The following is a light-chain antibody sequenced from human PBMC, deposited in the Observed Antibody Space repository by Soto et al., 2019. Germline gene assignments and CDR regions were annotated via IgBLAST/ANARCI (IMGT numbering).Light chain of an antibody. CDR1: QSVSSY. V-gene: IGKV3-11*01. J-gene: IGKJ1*01. CDR3: HQRSNWPVT. Sequence: EIVLTQSQGTLSLSPGERATLSCRASQSVSSYLAWYQQKPGQAPRLLIYDASTRATGISARFSGSGSGTDFTLTISSLEPEDFAVYYCHQRSNWPVTFGQGTKVEVK. CDR2: DAS.